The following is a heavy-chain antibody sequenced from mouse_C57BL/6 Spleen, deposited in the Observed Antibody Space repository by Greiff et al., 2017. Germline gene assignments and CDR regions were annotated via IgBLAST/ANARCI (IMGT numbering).Heavy chain of an antibody. J-gene: IGHJ4*01. CDR1: GYSITSGYY. V-gene: IGHV3-6*01. Sequence: DVQLQESGPGLVKPSQSLSLTCSVTGYSITSGYYWNWIRQFPGNKLEWMGYISYDGSNNYNPSLKNRISITRDPSKNQFFLKLNAGTTEDTDTYYCARDHDYYYAMDYWGQGTSVTVSS. CDR3: ARDHDYYYAMDY. D-gene: IGHD2-4*01. CDR2: ISYDGSN.